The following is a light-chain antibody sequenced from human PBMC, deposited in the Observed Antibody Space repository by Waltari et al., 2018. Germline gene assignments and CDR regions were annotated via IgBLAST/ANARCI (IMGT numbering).Light chain of an antibody. CDR3: QQSYGTPPYT. V-gene: IGKV1-39*01. CDR1: QNITSY. Sequence: DIQMAQSPSSLSASVGDRVAITCRASQNITSYLNWYQQKPEKAPNPLIYGASTLERGVPSRCTGSGSGTDFTLTISGLQPEDFATYYCQQSYGTPPYTFVPGTKLEMK. CDR2: GAS. J-gene: IGKJ2*01.